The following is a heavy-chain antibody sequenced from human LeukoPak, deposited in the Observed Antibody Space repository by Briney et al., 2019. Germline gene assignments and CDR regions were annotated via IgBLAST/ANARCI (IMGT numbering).Heavy chain of an antibody. Sequence: ASVKVSCKVSGYTLTELSMHWVRQAPGKGLEWMGGFDPEDGETIYAQKFQGRVTMTEDTSTDTAYMELSSLRSEDTAVYYCATPSPDYDYVWGSYRSSYYYYYGMDVWGQGTTVTVSS. CDR1: GYTLTELS. V-gene: IGHV1-24*01. CDR3: ATPSPDYDYVWGSYRSSYYYYYGMDV. D-gene: IGHD3-16*02. J-gene: IGHJ6*02. CDR2: FDPEDGET.